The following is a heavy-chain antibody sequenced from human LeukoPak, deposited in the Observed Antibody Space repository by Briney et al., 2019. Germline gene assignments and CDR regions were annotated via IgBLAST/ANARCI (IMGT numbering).Heavy chain of an antibody. CDR1: RFTFSSYG. Sequence: GGSLRLSCAASRFTFSSYGMHWVRQAPGKGLEWVSGISPSGGITYYTDSVKGRFTISRDNSKNTVSLQMNSLRGEDTAVYYCARDRMGAIMYFDVWGRGTLVTVSS. V-gene: IGHV3-23*01. D-gene: IGHD3-10*01. J-gene: IGHJ2*01. CDR3: ARDRMGAIMYFDV. CDR2: ISPSGGIT.